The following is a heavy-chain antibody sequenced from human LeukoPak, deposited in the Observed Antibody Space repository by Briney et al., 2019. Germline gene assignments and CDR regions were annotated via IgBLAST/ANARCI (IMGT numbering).Heavy chain of an antibody. CDR2: IWYDGSNK. J-gene: IGHJ5*02. V-gene: IGHV3-33*01. D-gene: IGHD2-8*01. Sequence: PGGSLRLSCAASGFTFSSYGMHWVRQAPGKGLEWVAVIWYDGSNKYYADSVKGRSTISRDNSKNTLYLQMNSLRAEDTAVYYCARVRRVSYNWFDPWGQGTLVTVPS. CDR1: GFTFSSYG. CDR3: ARVRRVSYNWFDP.